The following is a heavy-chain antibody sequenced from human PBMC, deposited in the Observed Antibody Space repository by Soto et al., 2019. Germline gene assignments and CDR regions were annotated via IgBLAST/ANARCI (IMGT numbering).Heavy chain of an antibody. Sequence: QLQLQESGSGLVRPSQTLSLTCAVSGGSISSGGYSWNWLRQPPGQGLEWIGYFYHSGSTLYNASRKSRVTISVDKSKNQFSLKLSSVTAADTAEYYCARDQLEGNWFDPWGEGTLVTVSS. D-gene: IGHD1-1*01. V-gene: IGHV4-30-2*01. CDR1: GGSISSGGYS. CDR3: ARDQLEGNWFDP. J-gene: IGHJ5*02. CDR2: FYHSGST.